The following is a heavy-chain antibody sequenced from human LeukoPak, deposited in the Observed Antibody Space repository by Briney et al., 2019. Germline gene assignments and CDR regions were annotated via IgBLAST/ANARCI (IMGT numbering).Heavy chain of an antibody. V-gene: IGHV3-23*01. D-gene: IGHD3-10*01. Sequence: PGGSLRLSCAASGFTFSYYWMSWVRQAPGKGLEWVSAIDGSGRTFYADSVQGRFTISRDNSKNTLYLQMNSLRAEDTAVYYCARVERLGYYYGSGSYYPWGLPYYYYYMDVWGKGTTVTISS. CDR3: ARVERLGYYYGSGSYYPWGLPYYYYYMDV. CDR1: GFTFSYYW. CDR2: IDGSGRT. J-gene: IGHJ6*03.